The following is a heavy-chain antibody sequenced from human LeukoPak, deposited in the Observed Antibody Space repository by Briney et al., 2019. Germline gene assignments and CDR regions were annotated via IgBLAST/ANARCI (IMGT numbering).Heavy chain of an antibody. J-gene: IGHJ3*02. CDR1: GGSFSGYY. V-gene: IGHV4-34*01. CDR3: ARVSIEPGAFDI. CDR2: INHSGST. D-gene: IGHD3-16*02. Sequence: SETLSLTCAVYGGSFSGYYWSWIRQPPGKGLEWIGEINHSGSTNYNPFLKSRVTISVDTSKNQFSLKLSSVTAADTAVYYCARVSIEPGAFDIWGQGTMVTVSS.